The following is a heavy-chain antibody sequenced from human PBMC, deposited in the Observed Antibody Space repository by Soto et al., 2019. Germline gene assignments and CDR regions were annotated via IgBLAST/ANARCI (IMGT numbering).Heavy chain of an antibody. J-gene: IGHJ6*02. Sequence: SETLSLTCAVYGGSFSGYYWSWIRQPPGKGLEWIGEINHSGSTNYNPSLKSRVTISVDTSKNQFSLKLSSVTAADTAVYYCARVKLSQSTFYYYYGLNVWGQGTTVTVPS. CDR2: INHSGST. V-gene: IGHV4-34*01. CDR3: ARVKLSQSTFYYYYGLNV. CDR1: GGSFSGYY.